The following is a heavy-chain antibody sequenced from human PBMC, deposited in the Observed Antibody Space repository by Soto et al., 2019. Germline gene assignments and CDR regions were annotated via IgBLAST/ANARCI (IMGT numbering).Heavy chain of an antibody. CDR1: GLYIRSGVYS. CDR2: IFHSGTT. D-gene: IGHD3-10*01. Sequence: SVTLSLTSEFAGLYIRSGVYSLRWIRQSPGKGLEWMGYIFHSGTTDYNPSLKSRLTISVDRSKNQFSLRLRSVTAADTALYYCARAGGSGPLGDWFDPWGQGTLGTVSS. J-gene: IGHJ5*02. V-gene: IGHV4-30-2*06. CDR3: ARAGGSGPLGDWFDP.